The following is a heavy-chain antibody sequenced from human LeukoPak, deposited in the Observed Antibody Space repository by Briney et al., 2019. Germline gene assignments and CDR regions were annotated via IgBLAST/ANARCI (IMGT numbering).Heavy chain of an antibody. CDR2: ISGNGGST. CDR3: VREIQVAVYGGHYYYGLDV. V-gene: IGHV3-23*01. J-gene: IGHJ6*02. Sequence: GGSLRLSCAASGFTFNNYAMSWVRQAPGKGLEWVSVISGNGGSTDYADSVKGRFTISRENAKNSLYLQMNSLRAGDTAVYYCVREIQVAVYGGHYYYGLDVWGQGTTVTVSS. D-gene: IGHD4/OR15-4a*01. CDR1: GFTFNNYA.